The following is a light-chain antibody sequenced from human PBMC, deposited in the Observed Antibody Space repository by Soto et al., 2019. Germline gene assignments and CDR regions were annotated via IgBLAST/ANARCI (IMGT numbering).Light chain of an antibody. CDR3: QQYGSSVT. Sequence: EIVLTQSPGTLSLSPGERATLSCRASQSVSSSYLAWYQQKPGQAPRLLIHTTSSRATGVPDRFSGSGAGADFTLTISRLEPEDVGVYYCQQYGSSVTFGGGTKVEI. CDR2: TTS. V-gene: IGKV3-20*01. J-gene: IGKJ4*01. CDR1: QSVSSSY.